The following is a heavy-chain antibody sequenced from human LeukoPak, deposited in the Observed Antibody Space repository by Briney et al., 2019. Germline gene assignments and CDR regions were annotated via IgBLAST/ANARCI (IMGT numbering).Heavy chain of an antibody. CDR1: GFTFSGSA. CDR2: IRSKANSYAT. CDR3: TRLRLPHEVGAFDI. J-gene: IGHJ3*02. Sequence: PGGSLKLSCAASGFTFSGSAMHWVRQASGKGLEWVGRIRSKANSYATAYAASVKGRFTISRDDSKSTAYLQMNSLKTEDTAVYYCTRLRLPHEVGAFDIWGQGTMVTVSS. V-gene: IGHV3-73*01. D-gene: IGHD6-25*01.